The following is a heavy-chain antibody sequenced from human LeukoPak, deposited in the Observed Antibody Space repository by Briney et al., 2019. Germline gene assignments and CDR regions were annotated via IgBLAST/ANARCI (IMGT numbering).Heavy chain of an antibody. V-gene: IGHV4-39*01. CDR1: GDSFSSVTDY. CDR2: GDYSGGT. J-gene: IGHJ4*02. D-gene: IGHD3-3*01. CDR3: ARHTTIFGHFGY. Sequence: PSETLSLTCTVSGDSFSSVTDYWAWIRQPPGKGLEWIASGDYSGGTYYNPSLESRVAISADMSKNQFSLKLSSVTAADTAVYYCARHTTIFGHFGYWGQGTLVTVSS.